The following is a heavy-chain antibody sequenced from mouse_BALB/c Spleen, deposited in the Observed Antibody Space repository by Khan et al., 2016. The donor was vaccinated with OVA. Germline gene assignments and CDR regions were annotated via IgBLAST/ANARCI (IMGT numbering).Heavy chain of an antibody. CDR3: ARENYYGSSHYAMDY. CDR1: GYTFTSYW. Sequence: DLVKPGASVKLSCKASGYTFTSYWINWIKQRPGQGLEWIGRISPGSNTPYYNEMFKGKATLTVDTSSSTAYIQLSSLSSEDSAVYFWARENYYGSSHYAMDYWGQGTSGTVSS. CDR2: ISPGSNTP. D-gene: IGHD1-1*01. J-gene: IGHJ4*01. V-gene: IGHV1S41*01.